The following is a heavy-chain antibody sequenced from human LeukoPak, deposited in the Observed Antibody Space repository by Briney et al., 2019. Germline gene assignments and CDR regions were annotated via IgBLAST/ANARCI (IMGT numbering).Heavy chain of an antibody. V-gene: IGHV4-59*12. D-gene: IGHD4-23*01. CDR1: GGSISSYY. Sequence: SETLSLTCTVSGGSISSYYWSWIRQPPGKGLEWIGYIYHSGSTYYNPSLKSRVTISVDRSKNQFSLKLSSVTAADTAVYYCARVSFTVVTPSGWFDPWGQGTLVTDSS. J-gene: IGHJ5*02. CDR2: IYHSGST. CDR3: ARVSFTVVTPSGWFDP.